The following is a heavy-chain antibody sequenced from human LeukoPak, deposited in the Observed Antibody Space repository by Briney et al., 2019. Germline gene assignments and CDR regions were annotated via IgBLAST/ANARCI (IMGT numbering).Heavy chain of an antibody. J-gene: IGHJ5*02. CDR3: AREGRDFWSGSRGWFDP. V-gene: IGHV4-30-4*01. Sequence: PSQTLSLTCTVSGASISSEDYYWSCLRQGPGRGRGWIAYTHYSGSSFYNPSLKSRIPISVDTSKNQFSLRLSPVTAADTAVYYCAREGRDFWSGSRGWFDPWGQGTLVTVSS. D-gene: IGHD3-3*01. CDR2: THYSGSS. CDR1: GASISSEDYY.